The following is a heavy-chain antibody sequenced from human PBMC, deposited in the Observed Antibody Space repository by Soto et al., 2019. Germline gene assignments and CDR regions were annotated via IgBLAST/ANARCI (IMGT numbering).Heavy chain of an antibody. V-gene: IGHV3-23*01. Sequence: PGGSLRLSCAASGFTFSRYARGWVRQAPGKGLEWVSGISGSGDSTYYADSVKGRFTISRDNSKNTLYLQMSSLRVEDTAVYYCVKGEYYYDTSCYYPFDFWGQGTLVTVSS. CDR3: VKGEYYYDTSCYYPFDF. CDR1: GFTFSRYA. CDR2: ISGSGDST. J-gene: IGHJ4*02. D-gene: IGHD3-22*01.